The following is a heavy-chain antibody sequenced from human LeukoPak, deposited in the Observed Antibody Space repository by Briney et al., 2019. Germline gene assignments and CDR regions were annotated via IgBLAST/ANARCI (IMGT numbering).Heavy chain of an antibody. CDR3: ARGGINWYGFDY. V-gene: IGHV3-23*01. CDR1: GFTFSSSA. D-gene: IGHD6-13*01. Sequence: GGSLRLSCAAPGFTFSSSAMSWVRHAPGKGLGWGSAVSDSGGTTYYADAVKGRFTISRDNSKNTLHLQMNSLRAEDTAVFYCARGGINWYGFDYWGQGTLVTVFS. J-gene: IGHJ4*02. CDR2: VSDSGGTT.